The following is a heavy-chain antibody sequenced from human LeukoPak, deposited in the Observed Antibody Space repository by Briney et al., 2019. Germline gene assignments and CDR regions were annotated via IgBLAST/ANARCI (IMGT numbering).Heavy chain of an antibody. J-gene: IGHJ6*02. CDR3: AVEEPVTQRDYYGMDV. Sequence: PGGSLRLSCAASGFTFSSYWMHWVRQAPGKGLVWVSRINSDGSSTSYADSVKGRFTISRDNAKNSLYLQMNSLRAEDTAVYYCAVEEPVTQRDYYGMDVWGQGTTVTVSS. V-gene: IGHV3-74*01. D-gene: IGHD4-17*01. CDR2: INSDGSST. CDR1: GFTFSSYW.